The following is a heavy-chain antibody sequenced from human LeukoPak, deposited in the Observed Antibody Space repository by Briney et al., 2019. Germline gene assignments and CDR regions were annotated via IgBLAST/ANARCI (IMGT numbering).Heavy chain of an antibody. CDR1: GYTFTSYD. CDR3: AGRFSDSSGWYYYYYGMDV. V-gene: IGHV1-8*01. J-gene: IGHJ6*02. CDR2: MNPNSGNT. D-gene: IGHD6-19*01. Sequence: ASVKVSCKASGYTFTSYDINWVRQATGQGLEWMGWMNPNSGNTGYAQKFQGRVTMTRNTSISTAYMELSSLRSEDTAVYYCAGRFSDSSGWYYYYYGMDVWGQGTTVTVSS.